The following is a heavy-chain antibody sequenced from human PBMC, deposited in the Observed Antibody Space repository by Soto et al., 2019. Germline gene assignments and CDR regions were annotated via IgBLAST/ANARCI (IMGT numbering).Heavy chain of an antibody. V-gene: IGHV1-69*01. D-gene: IGHD3-10*01. CDR1: GGTFSSYA. J-gene: IGHJ6*02. CDR3: ARQEKLLWFGELSLPDYYYYCMDV. Sequence: QVQLVQSGAEVKKPGSSVKVSCKASGGTFSSYAISWVRQAPGQGLEWMGGIIPIFGTANYAQKFQGRVTITADESTSTAYMELSSLRSEDTAVYYCARQEKLLWFGELSLPDYYYYCMDVWGQGTTVTVSS. CDR2: IIPIFGTA.